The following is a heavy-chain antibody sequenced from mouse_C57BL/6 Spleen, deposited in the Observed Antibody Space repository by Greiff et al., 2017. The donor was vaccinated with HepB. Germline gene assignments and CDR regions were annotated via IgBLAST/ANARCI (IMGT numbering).Heavy chain of an antibody. V-gene: IGHV1-9*01. J-gene: IGHJ4*01. D-gene: IGHD2-4*01. CDR2: ILPGSGST. Sequence: QVQLKESGAELMKPGASVKLSCKATGYTFTGYWIEWVKQRPGHGLEWIGEILPGSGSTNYNEKFKGKATFTADTSSNTAYMQLSSLTTEDSAIYYCARYGGDYDGEYYAMDDWGQGTSVTVSS. CDR3: ARYGGDYDGEYYAMDD. CDR1: GYTFTGYW.